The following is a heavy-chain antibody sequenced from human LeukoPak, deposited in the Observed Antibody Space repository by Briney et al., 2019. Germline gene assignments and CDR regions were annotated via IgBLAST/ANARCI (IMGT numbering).Heavy chain of an antibody. CDR2: INPNSGGT. D-gene: IGHD3-22*01. CDR1: GYTFTSCY. V-gene: IGHV1-2*06. CDR3: AREIVVVITTSPFDY. Sequence: ASVKVSCKASGYTFTSCYMNCWGQAPRHRGKGMGRINPNSGGTNHAQKLQGRVTITRDMSTSTVYMELSRLRSDDTAVYYYAREIVVVITTSPFDYWGQGTLVTVSS. J-gene: IGHJ4*02.